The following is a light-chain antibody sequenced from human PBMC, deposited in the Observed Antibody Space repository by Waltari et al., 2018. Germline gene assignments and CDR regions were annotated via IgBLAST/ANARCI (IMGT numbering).Light chain of an antibody. CDR1: SLRSYY. V-gene: IGLV3-19*01. Sequence: SSELTQDPAVSVALGQTVRITCQGDSLRSYYASWYQQKPGQAPVLVIYGKNNRPSGMPDRCACSSSGITASVTISGAQAEDEADYYCNSRDSSGNHLVFGGGTKLTVL. CDR3: NSRDSSGNHLV. J-gene: IGLJ2*01. CDR2: GKN.